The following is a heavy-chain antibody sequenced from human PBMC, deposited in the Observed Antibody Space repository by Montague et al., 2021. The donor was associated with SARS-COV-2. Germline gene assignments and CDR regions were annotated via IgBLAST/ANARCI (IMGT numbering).Heavy chain of an antibody. V-gene: IGHV4-59*01. CDR3: ARFVETGTPSAFDR. CDR2: VRDTGTT. Sequence: SETLSLTCGVFGASIRGNPWGWLRKPPGKTLEWIRDVRDTGTTNYNPSVRSRANIFVDTSKAQFSLTLTSVNAADTAVYYCARFVETGTPSAFDRWGQGTLVTVSS. CDR1: GASIRGNP. D-gene: IGHD3-3*02. J-gene: IGHJ1*01.